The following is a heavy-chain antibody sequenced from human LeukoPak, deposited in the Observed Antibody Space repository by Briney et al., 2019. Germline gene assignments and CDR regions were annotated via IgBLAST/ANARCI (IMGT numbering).Heavy chain of an antibody. Sequence: GGSLRLSCAVSGFTFSSYAMSWVRQAPGKGLEWVSAISGSGGSTYYADSVKGRFTISRDNSKNTLYLQMNSLRAEDTAVYYCAKDGWQLGRGWVDYWGQGTLVTVSS. V-gene: IGHV3-23*01. CDR3: AKDGWQLGRGWVDY. CDR2: ISGSGGST. J-gene: IGHJ4*02. CDR1: GFTFSSYA. D-gene: IGHD6-6*01.